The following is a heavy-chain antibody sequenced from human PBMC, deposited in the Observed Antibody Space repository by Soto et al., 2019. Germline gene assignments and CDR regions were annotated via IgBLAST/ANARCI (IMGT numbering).Heavy chain of an antibody. Sequence: SETLSLTCTVSGGSISSSSYYWGWIRQPPGKGLEWIGSIYYSGSTYYDPSLKSRVTISVDTSKNQFSLKLSSVTAADTAVYYCAREYYYDSSGHSSNGMDVWGQGTTVIVSS. CDR3: AREYYYDSSGHSSNGMDV. CDR1: GGSISSSSYY. J-gene: IGHJ6*02. D-gene: IGHD3-22*01. V-gene: IGHV4-39*02. CDR2: IYYSGST.